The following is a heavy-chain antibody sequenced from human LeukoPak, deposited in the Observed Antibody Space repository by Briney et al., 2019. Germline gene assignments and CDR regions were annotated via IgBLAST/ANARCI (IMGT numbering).Heavy chain of an antibody. J-gene: IGHJ4*02. V-gene: IGHV1-2*02. CDR1: GYTFTGYY. CDR2: INPNSGGT. CDR3: ASVRYEDNSGYDLFDY. D-gene: IGHD5-12*01. Sequence: GASVKVSCKASGYTFTGYYMHWVRQAPGQGLEWMGWINPNSGGTNYAQKFQGRVTMTRDTSISTAYMELSRLRSDDTAVYYCASVRYEDNSGYDLFDYWGQGTLVTVSS.